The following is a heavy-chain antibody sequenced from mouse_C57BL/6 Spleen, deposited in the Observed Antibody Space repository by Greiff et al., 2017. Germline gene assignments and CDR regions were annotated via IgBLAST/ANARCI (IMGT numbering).Heavy chain of an antibody. Sequence: QVQLKQPGAELVMPGASVKLSCKASGYTFTSYWMHWVKQRPGQGLEWIGEIDPSDSYTNYNQKFKGKSTLTVDKSSSTAYMQLSSLTSEDSAVYYCARVYDGYYVDYWGQGTTLTVSS. J-gene: IGHJ2*01. CDR1: GYTFTSYW. D-gene: IGHD2-3*01. CDR2: IDPSDSYT. CDR3: ARVYDGYYVDY. V-gene: IGHV1-69*01.